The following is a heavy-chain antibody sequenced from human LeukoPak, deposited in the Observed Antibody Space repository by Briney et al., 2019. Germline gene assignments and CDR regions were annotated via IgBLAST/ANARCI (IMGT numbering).Heavy chain of an antibody. Sequence: PSQTLSLTCAISGDSVSRNSVTWDWIRQSPSRGLEWLGRTYYRSKWSNDYAVSVKSRIVINPDTSKNQFSLHLNSVTAEDSAVYYCARTYSGYGLSSNAMDVWGQGTTVTVSS. CDR2: TYYRSKWSN. CDR1: GDSVSRNSVT. V-gene: IGHV6-1*01. CDR3: ARTYSGYGLSSNAMDV. D-gene: IGHD5-12*01. J-gene: IGHJ6*02.